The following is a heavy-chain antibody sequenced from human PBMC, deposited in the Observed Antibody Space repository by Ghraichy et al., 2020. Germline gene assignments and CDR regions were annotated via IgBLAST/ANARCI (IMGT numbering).Heavy chain of an antibody. CDR2: ISSSSSYI. CDR1: GFTFSSYS. J-gene: IGHJ6*02. V-gene: IGHV3-21*01. CDR3: ARDGGAQSYYYYYGMDV. D-gene: IGHD3-16*01. Sequence: GESLNISCAASGFTFSSYSMNWVRQAPGKGLEWVSSISSSSSYIYYADSVKGRFTISRDNAKNSLYLQMNSLRAEDTAVYYCARDGGAQSYYYYYGMDVWGQGTTVTVSS.